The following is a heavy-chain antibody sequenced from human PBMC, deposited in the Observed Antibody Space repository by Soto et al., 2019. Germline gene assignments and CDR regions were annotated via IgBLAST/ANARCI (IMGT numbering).Heavy chain of an antibody. Sequence: QVQLVESGGGLVKPGGSLRLSCAASGFTFSDYYMIWIRQAPGKGLEWVSYISTSHSYTNYADSVKGRFTISRDNAKNSLYLHMNSLRADDTAVYYCARVSNSDYFFDSWGQGTLVTVSS. CDR2: ISTSHSYT. CDR1: GFTFSDYY. V-gene: IGHV3-11*05. D-gene: IGHD5-12*01. CDR3: ARVSNSDYFFDS. J-gene: IGHJ4*02.